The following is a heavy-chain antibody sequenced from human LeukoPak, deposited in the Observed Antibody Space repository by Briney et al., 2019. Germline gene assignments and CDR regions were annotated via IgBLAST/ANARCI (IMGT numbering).Heavy chain of an antibody. J-gene: IGHJ3*01. CDR2: IYYDGST. Sequence: SETLSLTCAVSGGSIRSGNFYWGWIRQPPGKGLDWIGNIYYDGSTYYNPSLKSRVTISVDTSKNQLSLTVNSVTATDTAVYYSVRRLEVWGQGTMVTVSS. CDR1: GGSIRSGNFY. CDR3: VRRLEV. V-gene: IGHV4-39*01.